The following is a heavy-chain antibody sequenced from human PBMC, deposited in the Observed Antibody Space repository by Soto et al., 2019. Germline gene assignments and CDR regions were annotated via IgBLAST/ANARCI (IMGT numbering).Heavy chain of an antibody. CDR1: GFTFSSYG. D-gene: IGHD5-18*01. CDR2: ISYDGSNK. J-gene: IGHJ4*02. V-gene: IGHV3-30*18. CDR3: AKDPLIQLWVFDY. Sequence: HPGGSLRLSCAASGFTFSSYGMHWVRQAPGKGLEWVAVISYDGSNKYYADSVKGRFTISRDNSKNTLYLQMSSLRAEDTAVYYCAKDPLIQLWVFDYWGQGTLVTVSS.